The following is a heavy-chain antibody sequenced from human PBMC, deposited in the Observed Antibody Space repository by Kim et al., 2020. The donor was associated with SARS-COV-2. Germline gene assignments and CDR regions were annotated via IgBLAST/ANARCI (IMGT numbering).Heavy chain of an antibody. CDR3: ATRTRVYYYDSSGYYYPDWYFDL. CDR2: FDPEDGET. J-gene: IGHJ2*01. D-gene: IGHD3-22*01. Sequence: ASVKVSCKVSGYTLTELSMHWVRQAPGKGLEWMGGFDPEDGETIYAQKFQGRVTMTEDTSTDTAYMELSSLRSEDTAVYYCATRTRVYYYDSSGYYYPDWYFDLWGRGTLVTVSS. CDR1: GYTLTELS. V-gene: IGHV1-24*01.